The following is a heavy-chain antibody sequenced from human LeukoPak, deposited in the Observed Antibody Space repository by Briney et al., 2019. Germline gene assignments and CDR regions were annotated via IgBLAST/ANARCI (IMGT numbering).Heavy chain of an antibody. J-gene: IGHJ6*02. Sequence: ASVKVSCKASGGTFSSYAISWVRQAPGQGLEWMGRIIPILGIANYAQKFQGRVTITADKSTSTAYMELSSLRSEDTAVYYCASPLRGDYYGMDVWGQGTTVTVSS. CDR1: GGTFSSYA. V-gene: IGHV1-69*04. CDR3: ASPLRGDYYGMDV. CDR2: IIPILGIA. D-gene: IGHD4-17*01.